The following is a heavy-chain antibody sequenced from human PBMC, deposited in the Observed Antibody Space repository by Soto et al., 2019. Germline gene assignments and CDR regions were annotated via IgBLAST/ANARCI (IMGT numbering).Heavy chain of an antibody. V-gene: IGHV1-2*04. Sequence: ASVKVSCKASGYTFTGYYMHWVRQAPGQGLEWMEWINPNSGGTNYAQKFQGWVTMTRDTSISTAYMELSRLRSDDTAVYYCARDFLARGCSGGSCWYYYYGMDVWGQGTTVTVSS. CDR2: INPNSGGT. CDR3: ARDFLARGCSGGSCWYYYYGMDV. CDR1: GYTFTGYY. D-gene: IGHD2-15*01. J-gene: IGHJ6*02.